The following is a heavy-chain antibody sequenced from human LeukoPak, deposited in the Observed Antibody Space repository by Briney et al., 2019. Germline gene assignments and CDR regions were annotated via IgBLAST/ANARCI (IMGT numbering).Heavy chain of an antibody. CDR3: ATGREFDY. Sequence: GGSLRLSCAASGFTFSSYSMNWVRQAPGKGLEWVSSISSSSSYIYYADSVKGRFAISRDNAKNSLYLQMDSLRAEDTAVYYCATGREFDYWGQGTLVTVSS. V-gene: IGHV3-21*01. CDR1: GFTFSSYS. J-gene: IGHJ4*02. CDR2: ISSSSSYI.